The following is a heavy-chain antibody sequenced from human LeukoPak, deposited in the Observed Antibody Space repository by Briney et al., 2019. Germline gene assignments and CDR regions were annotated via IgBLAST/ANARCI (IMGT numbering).Heavy chain of an antibody. J-gene: IGHJ4*02. Sequence: SVKVSCKASGGTFSSYAISWVRQAPRQGLEWMGRIIPIFGIANYAQKFQGRVTITADKSTSTAYMELSSLRSEDTAVYYCARAAYDYGDPILHFDYWGRGTLVTVSS. D-gene: IGHD4-17*01. CDR2: IIPIFGIA. CDR1: GGTFSSYA. CDR3: ARAAYDYGDPILHFDY. V-gene: IGHV1-69*04.